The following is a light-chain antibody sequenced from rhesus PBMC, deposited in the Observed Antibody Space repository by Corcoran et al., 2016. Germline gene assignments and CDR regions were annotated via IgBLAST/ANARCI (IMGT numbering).Light chain of an antibody. V-gene: IGKV1-74*01. CDR1: EKVNY. CDR3: QQSDGIPYT. Sequence: DIQMTQSPSSLSASVGDRVTITCRTSEKVNYLYWYQQKPGSAPRLLIHKTSTLRTGAPSRFSGSGSGTDFTLTINSLQPEEFATYYCQQSDGIPYTFGQGTKVEIK. CDR2: KTS. J-gene: IGKJ2*01.